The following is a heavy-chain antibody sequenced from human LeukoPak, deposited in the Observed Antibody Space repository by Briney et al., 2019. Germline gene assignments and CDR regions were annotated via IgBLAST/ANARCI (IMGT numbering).Heavy chain of an antibody. Sequence: PGGSLRLSCAASGFTVSSNYMSWVRQAPGKGLEWVSVIYSGGSTYYADSVKGRFTISRDNSKNTLYLQMNYLRAEDTGIYYCQDLGTDYHFGAFHMWGQGTMVTVSS. V-gene: IGHV3-66*01. CDR3: QDLGTDYHFGAFHM. CDR1: GFTVSSNY. J-gene: IGHJ3*02. CDR2: IYSGGST. D-gene: IGHD2-8*02.